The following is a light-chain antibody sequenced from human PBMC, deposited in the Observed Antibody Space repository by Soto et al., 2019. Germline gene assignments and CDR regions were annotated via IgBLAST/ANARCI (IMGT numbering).Light chain of an antibody. CDR2: EVN. Sequence: QSALTQPPSASGSPGQSVTISCTGTSSDVGGYKYVSWYQQHPGKAPKLMIFEVNKRPSGVPDRFSGSKSGNTASLTVSGLQAEDEADYYCSSYAGINNLGVFGTGTKAHRP. V-gene: IGLV2-8*01. CDR1: SSDVGGYKY. J-gene: IGLJ1*01. CDR3: SSYAGINNLGV.